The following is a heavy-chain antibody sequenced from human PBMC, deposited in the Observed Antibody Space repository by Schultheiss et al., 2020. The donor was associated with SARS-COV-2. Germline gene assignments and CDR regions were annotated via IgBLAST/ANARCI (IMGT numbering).Heavy chain of an antibody. CDR1: GFTFSTYS. CDR2: ISSSRSTI. V-gene: IGHV3-48*01. J-gene: IGHJ4*02. Sequence: SCAASGFTFSTYSMNWVRQVPGKGLEWVSYISSSRSTIYYADFVKGRFTISRDNAGKSLFLQMNSLRAEDTAVYYCVRDGQDSSSSYSDYWGQGTLVTVSS. D-gene: IGHD3-22*01. CDR3: VRDGQDSSSSYSDY.